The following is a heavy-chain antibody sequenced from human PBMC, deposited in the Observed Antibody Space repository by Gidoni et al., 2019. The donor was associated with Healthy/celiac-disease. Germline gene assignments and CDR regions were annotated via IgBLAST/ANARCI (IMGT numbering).Heavy chain of an antibody. Sequence: QVQLQESGPGLVKPSETLSLTCTVSGGSISSYYWSWIRQPPGKGLEWIGYIYYSGSTNYNPSLKSRVTISVDTSKNQFSLKLSSVTAADTAVYYCARVRGSGSYYNVDYYYYGMDVWGQGTTVTVSS. CDR3: ARVRGSGSYYNVDYYYYGMDV. V-gene: IGHV4-59*01. CDR1: GGSISSYY. J-gene: IGHJ6*02. CDR2: IYYSGST. D-gene: IGHD3-10*01.